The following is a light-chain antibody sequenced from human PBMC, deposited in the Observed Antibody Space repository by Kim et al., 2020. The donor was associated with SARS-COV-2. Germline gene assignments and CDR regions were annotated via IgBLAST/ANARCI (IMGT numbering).Light chain of an antibody. CDR2: NTI. V-gene: IGLV1-44*01. CDR3: ATWDDSLMGWV. Sequence: GQRFTISCSGSSANTGTNIVNWYQSVPGTAPKLLIYNTIQRPSGVPDRVSGSKSGASASLAIGGLQSEDEADYFCATWDDSLMGWVFGGGTQLTVL. J-gene: IGLJ3*02. CDR1: SANTGTNI.